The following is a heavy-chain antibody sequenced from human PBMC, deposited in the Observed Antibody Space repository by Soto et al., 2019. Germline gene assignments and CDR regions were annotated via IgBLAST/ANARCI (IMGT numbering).Heavy chain of an antibody. CDR2: IHYSGST. Sequence: SETLSLTCTVSGGSISGSYWSWIRQTPGKVLEWVGYIHYSGSTNYNPSLKSRVTISVDKSKNQFSLKLSSVTAADTAVYYCARLAFGVTGYYYGMDVWGQGTTVTVSS. D-gene: IGHD3-10*01. J-gene: IGHJ6*02. CDR1: GGSISGSY. CDR3: ARLAFGVTGYYYGMDV. V-gene: IGHV4-59*12.